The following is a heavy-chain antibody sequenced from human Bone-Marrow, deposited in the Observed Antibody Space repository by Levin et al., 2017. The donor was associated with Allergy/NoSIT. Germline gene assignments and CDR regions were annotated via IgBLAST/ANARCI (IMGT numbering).Heavy chain of an antibody. V-gene: IGHV4-61*01. D-gene: IGHD1-26*01. J-gene: IGHJ6*02. Sequence: SETLSLTCTVSGASVNIGIYYWTWIRQPPGKGLEWIGNIFNSGNTYYNPSLKSRVTISVDTSKNQFSLMLTSVTAADTAVYYCASGRVEGVGTTGYYYGMDVWGQGMTVTVSS. CDR2: IFNSGNT. CDR3: ASGRVEGVGTTGYYYGMDV. CDR1: GASVNIGIYY.